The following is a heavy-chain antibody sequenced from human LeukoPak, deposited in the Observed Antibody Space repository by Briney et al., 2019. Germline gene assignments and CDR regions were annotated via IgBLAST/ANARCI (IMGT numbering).Heavy chain of an antibody. J-gene: IGHJ5*02. V-gene: IGHV4-38-2*02. CDR3: ARDPRWLTPDCTSTSCYENYFDP. CDR2: IYHTGSA. D-gene: IGHD2-2*01. CDR1: GYSISSGYQ. Sequence: SETLSLTCVVSGYSISSGYQWAWIRQSPGKGLEWIGSIYHTGSAHYNPSLQSRVTTSVDTSNNHFSLRLNSVTAADTAVYYCARDPRWLTPDCTSTSCYENYFDPGGRGTLVTVSS.